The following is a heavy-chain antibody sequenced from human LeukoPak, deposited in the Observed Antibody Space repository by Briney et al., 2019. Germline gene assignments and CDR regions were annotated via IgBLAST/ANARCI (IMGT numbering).Heavy chain of an antibody. CDR1: GGPISSYY. J-gene: IGHJ4*02. Sequence: SETLSLTCTVSGGPISSYYWSWIRQPAGKGLEWIGRIYTSGSTNYNPSLKSRVTMSVDTSKNQFSLKLSSVTAADTAVYYCARSSSWAPYFDYWGQGTLVTVSS. CDR3: ARSSSWAPYFDY. D-gene: IGHD6-13*01. V-gene: IGHV4-4*07. CDR2: IYTSGST.